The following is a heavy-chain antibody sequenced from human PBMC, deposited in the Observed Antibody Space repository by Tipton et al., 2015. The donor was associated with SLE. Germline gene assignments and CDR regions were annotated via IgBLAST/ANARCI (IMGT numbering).Heavy chain of an antibody. CDR3: ARDDVRTVTRRGFDY. D-gene: IGHD4-11*01. J-gene: IGHJ4*02. CDR2: IFYSGST. V-gene: IGHV4-38-2*02. Sequence: LRLSCDVSGYPIGSGYYWGWIRQPPGKGLEWIGSIFYSGSTYYNPSLKSRVTISVDTSKNQFSLKLSSVTAADTAVYYCARDDVRTVTRRGFDYWGQGTLVTVSS. CDR1: GYPIGSGYY.